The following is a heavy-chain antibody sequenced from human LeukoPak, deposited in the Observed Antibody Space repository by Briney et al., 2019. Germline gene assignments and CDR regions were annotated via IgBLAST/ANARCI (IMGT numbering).Heavy chain of an antibody. V-gene: IGHV1-18*01. D-gene: IGHD2-15*01. Sequence: GASVKVSCKASGYTFTSYGISWVRQAPGQGLEWMGWISAYNGNTNYAQKLQGRVTMTTDTSTGTAYMELRSLRSDDTAVYYCAREPLPYCSGGSCYSDAFDIWGQRTMVTVSS. J-gene: IGHJ3*02. CDR1: GYTFTSYG. CDR3: AREPLPYCSGGSCYSDAFDI. CDR2: ISAYNGNT.